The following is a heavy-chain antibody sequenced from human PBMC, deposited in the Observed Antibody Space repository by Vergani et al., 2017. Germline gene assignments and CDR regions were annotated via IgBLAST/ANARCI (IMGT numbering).Heavy chain of an antibody. V-gene: IGHV4-39*01. J-gene: IGHJ4*02. CDR3: AVIEVSFLRYFHWPW. CDR1: GGSITSSSYY. D-gene: IGHD3-9*01. Sequence: QLHLQESGPGLVKPSETLSLTCTVSGGSITSSSYYWGWIRQPPGKGLEWIGNIYHSGGAYYNPSLKGRVTISVDTSKNQFSLEVTSVTAADTEIYFCAVIEVSFLRYFHWPWGGKGTLVTVSS. CDR2: IYHSGGA.